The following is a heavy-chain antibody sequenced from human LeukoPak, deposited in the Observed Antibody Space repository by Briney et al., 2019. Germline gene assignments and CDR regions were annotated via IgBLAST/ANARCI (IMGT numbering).Heavy chain of an antibody. D-gene: IGHD5-18*01. V-gene: IGHV1-18*01. CDR3: ARAGGYSYGQSFDY. CDR2: ITTYNGKT. CDR1: GCTFTSYS. J-gene: IGHJ4*02. Sequence: ASVKVSCKASGCTFTSYSINWVRQAPGQGLEWMGWITTYNGKTNSAQQFQGRVTMTTDTSTSTAYMELRSLRSDDTAVYYCARAGGYSYGQSFDYWGQGALVTVST.